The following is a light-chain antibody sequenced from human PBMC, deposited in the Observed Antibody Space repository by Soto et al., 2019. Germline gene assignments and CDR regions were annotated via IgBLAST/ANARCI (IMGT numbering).Light chain of an antibody. CDR2: GAS. CDR3: QQYNNWPQT. Sequence: EIVLTQSPGTLSLSPGERATLSCRASQAINNNVAWYQLKDGQVPRLLIYGASTRAADVPARFSGGGSGTEFTLTISSLQSEDFAEYHCQQYNNWPQTFGQRTKVDIK. V-gene: IGKV3-15*01. J-gene: IGKJ1*01. CDR1: QAINNN.